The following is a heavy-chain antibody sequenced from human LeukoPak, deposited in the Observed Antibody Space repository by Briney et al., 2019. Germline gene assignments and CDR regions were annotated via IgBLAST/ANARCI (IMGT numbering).Heavy chain of an antibody. CDR3: AREAGMVRGVKRNAFDI. CDR2: ISSSSSYI. J-gene: IGHJ3*02. V-gene: IGHV3-21*01. D-gene: IGHD3-10*01. CDR1: GFTFSSYS. Sequence: PGGSLRLSCAASGFTFSSYSMNWVRQAPGKGLEWVSSISSSSSYICYADSVKGRFTISRDNAKNSLYLQMNSLRAEDTAVYYCAREAGMVRGVKRNAFDIWGQGTMVNVSS.